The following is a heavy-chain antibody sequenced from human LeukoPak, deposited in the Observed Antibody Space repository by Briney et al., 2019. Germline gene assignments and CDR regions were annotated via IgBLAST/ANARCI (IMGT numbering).Heavy chain of an antibody. D-gene: IGHD2-21*01. CDR1: GGSISGSY. J-gene: IGHJ3*02. Sequence: SETLSLTCTVSGGSISGSYWSWIRQSPGKGLEWNGYIHHSGNTNSSPPLKSRVTISVDTPKNQFSLKLSSVTAADTAMYYCVRWQYCGGNCFFSAFDIWGQGTMVTVSS. V-gene: IGHV4-59*01. CDR3: VRWQYCGGNCFFSAFDI. CDR2: IHHSGNT.